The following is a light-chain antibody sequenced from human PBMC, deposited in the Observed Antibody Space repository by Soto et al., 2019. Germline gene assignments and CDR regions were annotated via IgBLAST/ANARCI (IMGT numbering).Light chain of an antibody. CDR3: CSYAGSSTFVV. J-gene: IGLJ2*01. V-gene: IGLV2-23*02. CDR1: SSDVGHYNL. Sequence: QSALTQPASVSGSPGQSITISCTGTSSDVGHYNLVSWYQQHPGKAPKLMIYEVNKRPSGVSNRFSGSKSDNTASLTISGLHADDEADYYCCSYAGSSTFVVFGGGTKLTVL. CDR2: EVN.